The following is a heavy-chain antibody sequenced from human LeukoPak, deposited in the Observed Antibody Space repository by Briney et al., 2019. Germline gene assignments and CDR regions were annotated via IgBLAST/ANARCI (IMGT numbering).Heavy chain of an antibody. CDR3: AKELAYDSSGYYWSFDY. D-gene: IGHD3-22*01. Sequence: GGSLRLSCAASGFTFNNYEMNWVRQAPGKGLEWVSYISSSGSTIYYADSVKGRFTISRDNSKNTLYLQMNSLRAEDTAVYYCAKELAYDSSGYYWSFDYWGQGTLVTVSS. J-gene: IGHJ4*02. CDR2: ISSSGSTI. CDR1: GFTFNNYE. V-gene: IGHV3-48*03.